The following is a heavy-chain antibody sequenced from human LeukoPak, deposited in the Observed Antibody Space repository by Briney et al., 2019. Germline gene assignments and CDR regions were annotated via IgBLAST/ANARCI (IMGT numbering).Heavy chain of an antibody. CDR3: AKLRGYSYTTTNDY. D-gene: IGHD5-18*01. CDR1: GFTFSSYA. V-gene: IGHV3-23*01. J-gene: IGHJ4*02. CDR2: ISGSGGST. Sequence: GGSLRLSCAASGFTFSSYAMSWVRQAPGKGLEWVSAISGSGGSTYYADSVKGRFTISRDNSKNTLYLQMNSLRAEDTAVYYCAKLRGYSYTTTNDYWGQGTLVTVSS.